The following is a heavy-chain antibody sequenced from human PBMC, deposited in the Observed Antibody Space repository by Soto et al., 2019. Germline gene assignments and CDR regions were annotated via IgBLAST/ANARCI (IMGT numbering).Heavy chain of an antibody. CDR2: ISYSGSA. V-gene: IGHV4-59*08. Sequence: QVQLQESGPGLVKPSETLSLTCSFSGGSISNYYWSWIRQTPAKGLELLGYISYSGSANYNPSLMSRVTISLATSKNQFSLNLNSVTAADTAVYYCARMIGSGPFDYWGQGTLVTVSS. D-gene: IGHD3-10*01. CDR3: ARMIGSGPFDY. J-gene: IGHJ4*02. CDR1: GGSISNYY.